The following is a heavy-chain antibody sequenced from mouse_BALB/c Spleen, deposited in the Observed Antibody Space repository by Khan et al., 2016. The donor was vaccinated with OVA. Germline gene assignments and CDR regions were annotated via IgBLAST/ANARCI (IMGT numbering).Heavy chain of an antibody. CDR1: GYSITSDYA. D-gene: IGHD2-10*01. CDR3: ASSPYYGNLRGYAMDY. V-gene: IGHV3-2*02. CDR2: ISYSGST. Sequence: EVQLQESGPGLVKPSQSLSLTCTVTGYSITSDYAWNWIRQFPGNKLEWMGYISYSGSTSYNPSLKSRISITRDTSKNQFFLQLNSVTTEDTATDYCASSPYYGNLRGYAMDYWGQGTSVTVSS. J-gene: IGHJ4*01.